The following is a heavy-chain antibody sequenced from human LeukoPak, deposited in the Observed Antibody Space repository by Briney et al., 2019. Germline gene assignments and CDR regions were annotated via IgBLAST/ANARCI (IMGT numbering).Heavy chain of an antibody. CDR3: GSCSHYYYYGMDV. Sequence: ASVKVSCKASGYTFTMNGITWVRQTPGQGLEWMGWISSYNGKTNYAPGLQGRVTMTTDTSTSTAYMELRSLRSDDTAVYYCGSCSHYYYYGMDVWGQGTTVTVSS. V-gene: IGHV1-18*01. CDR1: GYTFTMNG. D-gene: IGHD2-15*01. J-gene: IGHJ6*02. CDR2: ISSYNGKT.